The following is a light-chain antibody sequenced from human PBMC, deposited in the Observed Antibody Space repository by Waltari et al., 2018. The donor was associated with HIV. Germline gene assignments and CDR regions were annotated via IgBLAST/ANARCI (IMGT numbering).Light chain of an antibody. CDR3: NSRDSSGHWF. V-gene: IGLV3-19*01. Sequence: SSELAQDPAVSVALGQTVRITCQGESVRSYYASWYQQKTGQAPVLVVYGENNRPSGIPDRFSGSSSGNTASLTIAGAQAEDEADYYCNSRDSSGHWFFGGGTKVTVL. CDR2: GEN. J-gene: IGLJ3*02. CDR1: SVRSYY.